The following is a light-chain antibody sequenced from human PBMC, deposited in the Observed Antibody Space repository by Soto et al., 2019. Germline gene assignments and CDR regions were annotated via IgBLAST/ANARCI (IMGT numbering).Light chain of an antibody. Sequence: EMVMTQSPATLSVSPGERATLSCRASQSVHSNLVWYQQKPGQAPSLLIYDASTRATGIPARFSGSGSGTEFTLTISSLQSEDFGVYYCQHYSNWPPTFGPGTKVEIK. CDR2: DAS. V-gene: IGKV3-15*01. CDR1: QSVHSN. J-gene: IGKJ3*01. CDR3: QHYSNWPPT.